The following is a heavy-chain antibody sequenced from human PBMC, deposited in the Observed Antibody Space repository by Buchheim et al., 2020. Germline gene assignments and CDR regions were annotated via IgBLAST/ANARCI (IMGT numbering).Heavy chain of an antibody. J-gene: IGHJ4*02. CDR1: GYTFTDYY. CDR3: ASGRDAYNSVGDY. D-gene: IGHD5-24*01. CDR2: INPNSGGT. Sequence: QVQLVQSGAEVEKPGASVKVSCKASGYTFTDYYMHWVRQAPGQGLEWMGWINPNSGGTNYAQQFQGRVTMTRDTSISTAYMELSRLRSDDTAVDYCASGRDAYNSVGDYWGQGTL. V-gene: IGHV1-2*02.